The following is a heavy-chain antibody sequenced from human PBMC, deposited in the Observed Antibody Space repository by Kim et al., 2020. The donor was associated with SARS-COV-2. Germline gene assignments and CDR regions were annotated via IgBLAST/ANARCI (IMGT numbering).Heavy chain of an antibody. D-gene: IGHD2-2*01. Sequence: SVKVSCKASGGTFSSYAISWVRQAPGQGLEWMGGIIPIFGTANYAQKFQGRVTITADESTSTAYMELSSLRSEDTAVYYCARVIVVVPAGEYNWFDPWGQGTLVTVSS. CDR1: GGTFSSYA. CDR2: IIPIFGTA. CDR3: ARVIVVVPAGEYNWFDP. J-gene: IGHJ5*02. V-gene: IGHV1-69*13.